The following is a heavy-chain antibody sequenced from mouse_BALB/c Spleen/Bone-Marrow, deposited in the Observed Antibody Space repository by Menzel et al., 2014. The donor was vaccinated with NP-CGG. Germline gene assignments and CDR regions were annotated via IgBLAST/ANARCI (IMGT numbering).Heavy chain of an antibody. D-gene: IGHD3-1*01. CDR2: ISNGGGST. V-gene: IGHV5-12-2*01. CDR1: GFTFSSYT. J-gene: IGHJ4*01. CDR3: SRHVGNPYAMDY. Sequence: VQGVESGGGLVQPGGSLELSCAASGFTFSSYTMSWVRQTPEKRLEWVAYISNGGGSTSYPDTVKGRFTISRDNAKNXLYLQMSSLKSEDTAMYYCSRHVGNPYAMDYWGQGTSVTVSS.